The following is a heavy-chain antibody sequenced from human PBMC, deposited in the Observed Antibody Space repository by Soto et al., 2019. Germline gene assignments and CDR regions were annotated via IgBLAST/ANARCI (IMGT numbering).Heavy chain of an antibody. V-gene: IGHV1-3*01. Sequence: QVQLVQSGAEVKKPGASVKVSCKASGYTFTSYAMHWVRQAPGQRLEWMGWINAGNGNTKYSQKFQGRVTITRDTAASTAYMGLSSLRSEDTAVNYCASPLTGGYSYGFDYWGQGTLVTVSS. D-gene: IGHD5-18*01. CDR2: INAGNGNT. J-gene: IGHJ4*02. CDR3: ASPLTGGYSYGFDY. CDR1: GYTFTSYA.